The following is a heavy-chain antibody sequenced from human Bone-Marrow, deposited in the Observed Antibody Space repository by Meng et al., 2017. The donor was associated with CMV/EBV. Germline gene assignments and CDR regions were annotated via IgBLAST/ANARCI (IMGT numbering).Heavy chain of an antibody. D-gene: IGHD4-23*01. CDR2: IDDSGNT. J-gene: IGHJ4*02. CDR3: ARSGIYGGTSRKARNFVY. Sequence: SETLSLTCAVYGGSFSGYYWSWIRQSPGTGLQWIAEIDDSGNTNYNPSLNSRVTISIDPSKKQFSLRLNFVTAADTAVYFCARSGIYGGTSRKARNFVYWGQGNRVTGSS. V-gene: IGHV4-34*01. CDR1: GGSFSGYY.